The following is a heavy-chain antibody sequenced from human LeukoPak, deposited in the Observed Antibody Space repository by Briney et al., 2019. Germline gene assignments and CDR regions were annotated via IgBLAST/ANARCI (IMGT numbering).Heavy chain of an antibody. CDR1: GFTFSNYA. CDR3: ARDNSLHYFDY. J-gene: IGHJ4*02. CDR2: IGVSGGST. Sequence: GGSLRLSCAASGFTFSNYAMSWVRQAPGKGLEWVSAIGVSGGSTYYADSVKGRFTISRDNSKNTLYLQMNSLRAEDTAVYYCARDNSLHYFDYWGQGTLVTVSS. D-gene: IGHD2/OR15-2a*01. V-gene: IGHV3-23*01.